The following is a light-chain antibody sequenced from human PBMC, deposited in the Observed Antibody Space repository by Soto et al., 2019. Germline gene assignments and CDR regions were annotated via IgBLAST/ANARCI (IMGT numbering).Light chain of an antibody. CDR1: ESVSNY. CDR2: DAS. CDR3: QGPRT. J-gene: IGKJ5*01. Sequence: EIVLTQSPATLSLSPGERATLSCRASESVSNYLAWYQQKPGQAPRLLIYDASNRAAGIPARFSGSGSGTDVTLTIGSREPEDFAVYYGQGPRTFGQGTRLE. V-gene: IGKV3-11*01.